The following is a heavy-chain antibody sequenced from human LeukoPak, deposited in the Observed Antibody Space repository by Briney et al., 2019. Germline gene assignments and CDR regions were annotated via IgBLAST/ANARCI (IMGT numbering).Heavy chain of an antibody. V-gene: IGHV3-13*01. D-gene: IGHD6-19*01. J-gene: IGHJ4*02. CDR1: GFTFSSYD. CDR3: ARGSSGWYAFNY. Sequence: PGGSLRLSCAASGFTFSSYDMHWVRQATGKGLEWVSAIGTAGDTYYPGSVKGRFTISRENAKNTLYLQMNSLRAEDTAVYYCARGSSGWYAFNYWGQGTLITVSS. CDR2: IGTAGDT.